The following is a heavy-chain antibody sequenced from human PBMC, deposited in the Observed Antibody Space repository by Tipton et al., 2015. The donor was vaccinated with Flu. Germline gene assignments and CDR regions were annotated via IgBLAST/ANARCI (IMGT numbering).Heavy chain of an antibody. CDR3: VREVGAFES. V-gene: IGHV3-74*01. CDR2: IKYDESYT. J-gene: IGHJ4*02. CDR1: GFTFSSYW. Sequence: SLRLSCAASGFTFSSYWMHWVRQAPGKGLVWVSRIKYDESYTVYADSVKGRFTISRDNAKNTLYLQMNSLRAEDTAVYYCVREVGAFESWGQGTLVTVSS. D-gene: IGHD1-26*01.